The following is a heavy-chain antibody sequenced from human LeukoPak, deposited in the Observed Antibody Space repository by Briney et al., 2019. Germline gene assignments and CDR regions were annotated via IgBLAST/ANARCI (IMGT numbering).Heavy chain of an antibody. CDR1: GGTFSYYA. J-gene: IGHJ4*02. CDR3: ARDPDCSGGSCYFDY. CDR2: ISAYNGNT. Sequence: ASVKVSCKASGGTFSYYAISWVRQAPGQGLEWMGWISAYNGNTNYAQKLQGRVTMTTDTSTSTAYMELRSLRSDDTAVYYCARDPDCSGGSCYFDYWGQGTLVTVSS. V-gene: IGHV1-18*01. D-gene: IGHD2-15*01.